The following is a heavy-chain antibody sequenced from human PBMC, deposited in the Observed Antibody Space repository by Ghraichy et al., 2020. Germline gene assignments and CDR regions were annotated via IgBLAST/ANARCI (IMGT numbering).Heavy chain of an antibody. CDR1: GGSISSYY. D-gene: IGHD3-10*01. V-gene: IGHV4-59*01. J-gene: IGHJ4*02. Sequence: SETLSLTCTVSGGSISSYYWSWIRQPPGKGLEWIGYIYYSGSTNYNPSLKSRVTISVDTSKNQFSLKLSSVTAADTAVYYCARDGFRGSGSYFDYWGQGTLVTVSS. CDR2: IYYSGST. CDR3: ARDGFRGSGSYFDY.